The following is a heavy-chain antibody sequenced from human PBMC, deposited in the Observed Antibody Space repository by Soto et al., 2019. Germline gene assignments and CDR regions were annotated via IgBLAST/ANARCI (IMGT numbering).Heavy chain of an antibody. Sequence: QVHLQESGPRLVKPPGTLSLTCAVSGGSVNNSNWWSGVRQPPGKGLEWIGEIYQGGATKYNPSLKSRVTISVDKSKNQFSLKLTSVTAADTAVYFCVKGGWRVAVLDKGAFDSWGQGILGTVSS. V-gene: IGHV4-4*01. J-gene: IGHJ4*02. CDR2: IYQGGAT. CDR3: VKGGWRVAVLDKGAFDS. D-gene: IGHD2-21*01. CDR1: GGSVNNSNW.